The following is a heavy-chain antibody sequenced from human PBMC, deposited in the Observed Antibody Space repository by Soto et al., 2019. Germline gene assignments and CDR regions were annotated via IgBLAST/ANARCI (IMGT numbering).Heavy chain of an antibody. D-gene: IGHD3-22*01. J-gene: IGHJ4*02. CDR3: ARYYYDSSGYYYGPRYFEY. V-gene: IGHV1-69*13. CDR2: IIPIFGTA. CDR1: GGTFSSYA. Sequence: ASVKVSCKASGGTFSSYAISWVRQAPGQGLEWMGGIIPIFGTANYAQKFQGRVTITADESTSTAYMELSSLRSEDTAVYYCARYYYDSSGYYYGPRYFEYWGQGTLVTVS.